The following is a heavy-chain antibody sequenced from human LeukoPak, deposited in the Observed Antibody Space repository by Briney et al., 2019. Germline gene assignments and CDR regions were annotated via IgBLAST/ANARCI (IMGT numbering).Heavy chain of an antibody. CDR2: VSTSNGDT. Sequence: ASVKVSCKTSGYTFNRYTITWVRQAPGQGLEWMGWVSTSNGDTSYADKFQGRVTMTTETVTKTAYMELRRLRSGDTAVYFCAKRGVVIRVILVGFHKEAYYFDSWGQGALVTVSS. CDR1: GYTFNRYT. D-gene: IGHD3-22*01. J-gene: IGHJ4*02. V-gene: IGHV1-18*01. CDR3: AKRGVVIRVILVGFHKEAYYFDS.